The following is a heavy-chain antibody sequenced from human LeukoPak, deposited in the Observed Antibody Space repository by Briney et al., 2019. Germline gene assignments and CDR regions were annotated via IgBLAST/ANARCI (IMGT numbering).Heavy chain of an antibody. Sequence: GGSLRLSCAASGFTFSNYGMSWVRQAPGKGLEWVLYVSSSGSTTNYADSVKGRFTVSRDNARNSLSLQMNSLRVEDSAMYYCARGGASRPDFWGRGTLVTVSS. J-gene: IGHJ4*02. CDR3: ARGGASRPDF. V-gene: IGHV3-48*01. CDR2: VSSSGSTT. D-gene: IGHD3/OR15-3a*01. CDR1: GFTFSNYG.